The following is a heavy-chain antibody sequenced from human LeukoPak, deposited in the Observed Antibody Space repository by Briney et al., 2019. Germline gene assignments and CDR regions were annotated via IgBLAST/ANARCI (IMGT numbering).Heavy chain of an antibody. D-gene: IGHD6-19*01. CDR3: ARSSKGGWYGAFDI. J-gene: IGHJ3*02. CDR2: IYSAGST. CDR1: ADSISGNY. Sequence: PSETLSLTCTVSADSISGNYWGWIRQSPGKGLEWLGSIYSAGSTYYNPSLKSRVTISVDTSKNLFSVRLSSVTAADSAVYYCARSSKGGWYGAFDIWGQGTMVTVSS. V-gene: IGHV4-39*02.